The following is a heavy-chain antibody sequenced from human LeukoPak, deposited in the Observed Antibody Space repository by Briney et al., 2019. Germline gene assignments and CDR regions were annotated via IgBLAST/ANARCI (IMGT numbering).Heavy chain of an antibody. CDR1: GGSISSYY. J-gene: IGHJ6*02. CDR2: IYTSGST. CDR3: ARTRRHYYGSGKNVTPWPAGLDV. D-gene: IGHD3-10*01. Sequence: SETLSLTCTVSGGSISSYYWSWIRQPPGKGLEWIGYIYTSGSTNYNPSLKSRVTISVDTSKNQFSLKLSSVTAADTAVYYCARTRRHYYGSGKNVTPWPAGLDVWGQGTTITVS. V-gene: IGHV4-4*09.